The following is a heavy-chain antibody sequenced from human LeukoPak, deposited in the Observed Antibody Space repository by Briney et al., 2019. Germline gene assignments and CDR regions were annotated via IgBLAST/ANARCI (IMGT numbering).Heavy chain of an antibody. D-gene: IGHD3-10*01. V-gene: IGHV4-4*09. CDR3: ASSSSGGLFDY. Sequence: PSETLSLTCTVSGGSISSYYWSWIRQPPGKGLEWIGYIYTSGSTNYNPSLKSRVTISVDTSKNQFSLKLSSVTAADTAVYYCASSSSGGLFDYWGQGTLVTVSS. CDR2: IYTSGST. J-gene: IGHJ4*02. CDR1: GGSISSYY.